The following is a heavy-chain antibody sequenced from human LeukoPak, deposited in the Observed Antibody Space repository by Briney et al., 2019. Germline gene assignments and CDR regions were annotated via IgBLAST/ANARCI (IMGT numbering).Heavy chain of an antibody. Sequence: ASETLSLTCTVSGYSISSAYYWGWIRQPPGKGLEWIGSIYHSGSTYYNPSLKSRVTISVDTSKNQFSLKLSSVTAADTAVYYCARELSYRGYDSSGYHLDAFDIWGQGTMVTVSS. D-gene: IGHD3-22*01. CDR2: IYHSGST. CDR3: ARELSYRGYDSSGYHLDAFDI. V-gene: IGHV4-38-2*02. CDR1: GYSISSAYY. J-gene: IGHJ3*02.